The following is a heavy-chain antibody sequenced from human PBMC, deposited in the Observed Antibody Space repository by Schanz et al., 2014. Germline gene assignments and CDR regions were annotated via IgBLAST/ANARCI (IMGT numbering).Heavy chain of an antibody. J-gene: IGHJ6*02. CDR2: IRQEGSEK. Sequence: EVQLVESGGGLVQPGESLRVSCAASGFTFSNYWMSWVRQAPGKGLEWVANIRQEGSEKYYVDSVKGRFTVSRDDAKNSLYLQINSLRAEDTAIYYCATSYSSSSYFYVMDVWGQGTTVTVSS. D-gene: IGHD6-6*01. V-gene: IGHV3-7*03. CDR1: GFTFSNYW. CDR3: ATSYSSSSYFYVMDV.